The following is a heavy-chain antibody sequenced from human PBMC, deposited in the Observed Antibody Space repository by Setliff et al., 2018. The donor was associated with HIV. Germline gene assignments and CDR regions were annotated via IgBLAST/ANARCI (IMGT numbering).Heavy chain of an antibody. J-gene: IGHJ6*03. Sequence: SETLSLTCTVSGGSISSYYWSWIRQPPGKEPEWIGEINHSGSANRNPSLMGRVTMSVDTAKNQFSLELSSVTAADTAVYYCARATFFDFWSGFPHHYMDVWGKGTTVTVSS. D-gene: IGHD3-3*01. CDR2: INHSGSA. CDR1: GGSISSYY. V-gene: IGHV4-59*01. CDR3: ARATFFDFWSGFPHHYMDV.